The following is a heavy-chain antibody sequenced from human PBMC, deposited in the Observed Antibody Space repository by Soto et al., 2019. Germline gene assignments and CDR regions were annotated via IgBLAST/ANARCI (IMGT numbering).Heavy chain of an antibody. CDR3: ATGGQHRKVSNYYGMDV. CDR1: GGTFSAYS. V-gene: IGHV1-69*01. Sequence: QVQLVQSGAEVKKPGSSVKVSCKASGGTFSAYSISWVRQAPGQGLEWMGGSIPIFGTANYAQKFQGRVTSSADESTITTYMELRSPGSEDTAVYSCATGGQHRKVSNYYGMDVWGQGTTVTVSS. CDR2: SIPIFGTA. D-gene: IGHD6-13*01. J-gene: IGHJ6*02.